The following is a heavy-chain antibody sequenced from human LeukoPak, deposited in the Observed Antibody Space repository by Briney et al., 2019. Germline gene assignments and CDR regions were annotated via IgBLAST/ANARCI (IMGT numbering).Heavy chain of an antibody. CDR3: ARDLA. J-gene: IGHJ4*02. D-gene: IGHD3-16*01. Sequence: GGSLRLSCAASGFTFSDYYMSWIRQAPGKGLEWVANIKQDGSEKYYVDSVKGRFTISRDNAKKSLYLQMNSLRAEDTAVYYCARDLAWGQGTLVTVSS. CDR2: IKQDGSEK. CDR1: GFTFSDYY. V-gene: IGHV3-7*01.